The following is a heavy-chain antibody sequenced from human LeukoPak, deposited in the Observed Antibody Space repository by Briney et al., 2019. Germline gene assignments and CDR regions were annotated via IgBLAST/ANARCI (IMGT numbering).Heavy chain of an antibody. Sequence: GGSLRLSCAASGFTFSSYAMSWVRQAPGKGLEWVSAISASASSTYYTDSVKGRFTISRDNSKNTLYLQMSSLRAEDTAVYYCTKEAGAAGATWSIDAWGQGTLVTVSS. V-gene: IGHV3-23*01. J-gene: IGHJ5*02. CDR1: GFTFSSYA. CDR3: TKEAGAAGATWSIDA. D-gene: IGHD3-3*01. CDR2: ISASASST.